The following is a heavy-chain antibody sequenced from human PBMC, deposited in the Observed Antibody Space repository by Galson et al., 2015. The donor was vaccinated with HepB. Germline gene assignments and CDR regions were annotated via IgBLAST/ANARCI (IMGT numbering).Heavy chain of an antibody. CDR1: GYTFTSYY. Sequence: PVKVSCKASGYTFTSYYMHWVRQAPRQWLEWMGIINHSGGSTSYAQKVQGRVTMTRDTSTSTVYIELTSLRSENTAVYYCARDWLYSSSWSQYYYYHGMDVWGQGTMVTVSS. D-gene: IGHD6-13*01. V-gene: IGHV1-46*03. CDR3: ARDWLYSSSWSQYYYYHGMDV. CDR2: INHSGGST. J-gene: IGHJ6*02.